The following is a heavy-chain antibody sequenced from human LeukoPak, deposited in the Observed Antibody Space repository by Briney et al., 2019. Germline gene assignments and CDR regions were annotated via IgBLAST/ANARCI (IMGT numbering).Heavy chain of an antibody. CDR3: ARDSPNCSGGSCYPTGDWFDP. CDR2: ISYDGSNK. D-gene: IGHD2-15*01. V-gene: IGHV3-30-3*01. CDR1: GFTFSSYA. Sequence: GRSLRLSCAASGFTFSSYAMHWVRQAPGKGLEWVAVISYDGSNKYYADSVKGRFTISGDNSKNTLYLQMNSLRAEDTAVYYCARDSPNCSGGSCYPTGDWFDPWGQGTLVTVSS. J-gene: IGHJ5*02.